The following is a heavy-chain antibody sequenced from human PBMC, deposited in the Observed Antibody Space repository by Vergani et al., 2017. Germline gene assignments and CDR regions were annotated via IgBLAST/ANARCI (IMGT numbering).Heavy chain of an antibody. J-gene: IGHJ4*02. CDR3: AKLTPNYYGSGSYYNIAGGFDY. CDR1: GFTFSSYA. V-gene: IGHV3-23*01. Sequence: EVQLLESGGGLVQPGGSLRLSYAASGFTFSSYAMSWVRQAPGKGLEWVSAISGSGGSTYYADSVKGRFTISRDNSKNTLYLQMNSLRAEDTAVYYCAKLTPNYYGSGSYYNIAGGFDYWGQGTLVTVSS. CDR2: ISGSGGST. D-gene: IGHD3-10*01.